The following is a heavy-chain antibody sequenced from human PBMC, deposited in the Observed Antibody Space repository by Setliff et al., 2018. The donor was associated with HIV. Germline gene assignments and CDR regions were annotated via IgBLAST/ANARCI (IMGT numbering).Heavy chain of an antibody. CDR2: IVDSGST. CDR1: GGSLTNYY. J-gene: IGHJ6*02. Sequence: SETLSLTCTLYGGSLTNYYWTWIRQSPEKGLEWIGEIVDSGSTNYSLSLKSRVTISLDTSKKQFSLRLNSVTAADTGVYYCARAPSCADSWCYMYYYYYYGMDVWGLGTTVTVSS. CDR3: ARAPSCADSWCYMYYYYYYGMDV. V-gene: IGHV4-34*12. D-gene: IGHD2-8*01.